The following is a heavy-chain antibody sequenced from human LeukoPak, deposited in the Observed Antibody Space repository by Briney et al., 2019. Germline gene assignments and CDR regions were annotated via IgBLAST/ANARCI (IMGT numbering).Heavy chain of an antibody. Sequence: SETLSLTCTVSGGSISSSSYYWGWIRQPPGKGLEWIGSIYCSGSTYYNPSLKSRVTITVDTSKNQFSLKLSSVTAADTAVYYCAGRYYDFWSGSKEIFDYWGQGTLVTVSS. CDR3: AGRYYDFWSGSKEIFDY. CDR2: IYCSGST. CDR1: GGSISSSSYY. D-gene: IGHD3-3*01. V-gene: IGHV4-39*01. J-gene: IGHJ4*02.